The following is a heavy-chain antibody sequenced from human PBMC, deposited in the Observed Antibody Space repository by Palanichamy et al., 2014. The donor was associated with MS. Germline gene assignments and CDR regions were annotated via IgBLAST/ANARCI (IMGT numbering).Heavy chain of an antibody. CDR2: INPSGGST. J-gene: IGHJ4*02. CDR1: GYTFTSYH. CDR3: ALVLTAYYTLDY. D-gene: IGHD3-9*01. Sequence: QLVQSGAEVKKPGASVKVSCKASGYTFTSYHMYWVRQAPGQGLEWMGIINPSGGSTSYAQKFQGRVTMTRDTSTSTVYMELSSLRSEDTAVYYCALVLTAYYTLDYWGQGTLVTVSS. V-gene: IGHV1-46*03.